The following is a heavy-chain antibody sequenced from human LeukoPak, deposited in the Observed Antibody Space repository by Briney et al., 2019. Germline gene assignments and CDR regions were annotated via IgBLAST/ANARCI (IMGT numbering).Heavy chain of an antibody. CDR3: ARVVVPAAWIYDSSGDDAFDI. Sequence: GASVKVSCKASGYTFTGYYMHWVRQAPGQGLEWMGWINPNSGGTNYAQKFQGRVTMTRDTSISTAYMELSRLRSDDTAVYYCARVVVPAAWIYDSSGDDAFDIWGQGTMVTVSS. J-gene: IGHJ3*02. CDR1: GYTFTGYY. V-gene: IGHV1-2*02. CDR2: INPNSGGT. D-gene: IGHD3-22*01.